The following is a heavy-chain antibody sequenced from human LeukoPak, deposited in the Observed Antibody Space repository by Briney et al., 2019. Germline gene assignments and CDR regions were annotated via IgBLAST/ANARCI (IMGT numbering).Heavy chain of an antibody. Sequence: GGSLRLSCAASGFTFSDYYMSWIRQAPGKGLEWVSYISSSGSTIYYADSVKGRFTISRDNAKNSLYLQMNSLRAEGTAVYYCARDSSGGNYYYYYYGMDVWGQGTTVTVSS. J-gene: IGHJ6*02. D-gene: IGHD4-23*01. CDR1: GFTFSDYY. V-gene: IGHV3-11*01. CDR2: ISSSGSTI. CDR3: ARDSSGGNYYYYYYGMDV.